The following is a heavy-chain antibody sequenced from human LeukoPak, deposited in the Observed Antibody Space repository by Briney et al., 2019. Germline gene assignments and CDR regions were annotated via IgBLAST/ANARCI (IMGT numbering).Heavy chain of an antibody. CDR1: GYTFTSYD. CDR2: MNPNSGNT. J-gene: IGHJ4*02. V-gene: IGHV1-8*01. D-gene: IGHD3-10*01. CDR3: ARGHSLDYYGSGSSDY. Sequence: GASVKVSCKASGYTFTSYDINWVRQATGQGLEWMGWMNPNSGNTGYAQKFQGRVTMTRNTSISTAYMELSSLRSEDTAVYYCARGHSLDYYGSGSSDYWGQGTLVTVSS.